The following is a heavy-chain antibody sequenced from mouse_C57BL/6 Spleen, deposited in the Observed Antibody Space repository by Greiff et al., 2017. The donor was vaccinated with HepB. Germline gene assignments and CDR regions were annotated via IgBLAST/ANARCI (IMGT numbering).Heavy chain of an antibody. V-gene: IGHV5-6*01. CDR2: ISSGGSYT. Sequence: EVQGVESGGDLVKPGGSLKLSCAASGFTFSSYGMSWVRQTPDKRLEWVATISSGGSYTYYPDSVKGRFTISRDNAKNTLYLQMSSLKSEDTAMYYCARPNYYGSSYYFDYWGQGTTLTVSS. CDR1: GFTFSSYG. CDR3: ARPNYYGSSYYFDY. D-gene: IGHD1-1*01. J-gene: IGHJ2*01.